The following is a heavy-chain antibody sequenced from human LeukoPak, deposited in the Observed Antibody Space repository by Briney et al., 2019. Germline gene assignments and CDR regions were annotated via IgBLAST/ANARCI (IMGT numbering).Heavy chain of an antibody. V-gene: IGHV3-53*01. CDR3: ASNRWYFDY. J-gene: IGHJ4*02. Sequence: GGSLRLSCAASGFTVSTNYMSWVRQAPGRGLEWVSVIYTGGSTYYADCVKGRFTISRDNSKNTLYLQMNSLRAEDTALYYCASNRWYFDYWGQGALVTVSS. CDR1: GFTVSTNY. D-gene: IGHD2-15*01. CDR2: IYTGGST.